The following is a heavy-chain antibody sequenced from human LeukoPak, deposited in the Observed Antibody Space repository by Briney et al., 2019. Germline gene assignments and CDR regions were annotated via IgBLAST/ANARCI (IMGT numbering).Heavy chain of an antibody. Sequence: GGSLRLSCAASGLTFSSYSMNWVRQAPGKGLEWVSVIYSGGSTYYADSVKGRFTISRDNSKNTLYLQMNSLRAEDTAVYYCARGDTAMVFDYWGQGTLVTVSS. CDR3: ARGDTAMVFDY. D-gene: IGHD5-18*01. V-gene: IGHV3-53*01. J-gene: IGHJ4*02. CDR2: IYSGGST. CDR1: GLTFSSYS.